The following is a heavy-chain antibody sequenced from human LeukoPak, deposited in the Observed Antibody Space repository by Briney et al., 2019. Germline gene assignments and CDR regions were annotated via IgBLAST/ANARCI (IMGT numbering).Heavy chain of an antibody. CDR1: GYTFTSYD. CDR2: MNPNSGNT. V-gene: IGHV1-8*01. CDR3: ARDNGGTAMAYYYYYMDV. Sequence: ASVKVSCKASGYTFTSYDINWVRQATGQGLEWMGWMNPNSGNTGYAQKFQGRVTMTRNTSISTAYMELSSLRSEDTAVYYCARDNGGTAMAYYYYYMDVRGKGTTVTISS. D-gene: IGHD5-18*01. J-gene: IGHJ6*03.